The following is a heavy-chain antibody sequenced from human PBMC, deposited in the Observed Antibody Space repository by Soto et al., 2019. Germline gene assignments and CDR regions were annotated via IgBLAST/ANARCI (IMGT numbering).Heavy chain of an antibody. CDR2: IYYSGST. CDR1: GGSISSYY. CDR3: AVGSGYDYSYYYYMDV. J-gene: IGHJ6*03. V-gene: IGHV4-59*01. D-gene: IGHD5-12*01. Sequence: QVQLQESGPGLVKPSETLSLTCTVSGGSISSYYWSWIRQPPGKGLEWIGYIYYSGSTNYNPSLKSRVTISVDTSKNLFSLKLSSVTAADTAVYYCAVGSGYDYSYYYYMDVWGKGTTVTVSS.